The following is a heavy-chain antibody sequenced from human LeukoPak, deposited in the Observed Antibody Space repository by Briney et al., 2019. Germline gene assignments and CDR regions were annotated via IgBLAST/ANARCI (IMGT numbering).Heavy chain of an antibody. V-gene: IGHV1-8*01. CDR1: GYTFTSYD. CDR3: ASRRVGSSSPRSFDY. CDR2: MNPNSGNT. J-gene: IGHJ4*02. D-gene: IGHD6-13*01. Sequence: GASVKVSCKASGYTFTSYDINWVRQATGQGLEWMGWMNPNSGNTGYAQKFQGRVTMTRNTSISTAYMELSSLRSEHTAVYYCASRRVGSSSPRSFDYWGQGTLVTVSS.